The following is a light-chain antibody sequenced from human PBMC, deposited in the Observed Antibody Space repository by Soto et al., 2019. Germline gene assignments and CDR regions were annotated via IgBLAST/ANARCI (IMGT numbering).Light chain of an antibody. V-gene: IGLV1-51*01. CDR2: DNN. Sequence: QSVLTQPPSVSAAPGQKVTISCSGSSSNIGNNYVSWYQQVPGTAPKLLIYDNNKRPSGIPDRVSGSKSGTSATLGITGLQTGDEADYYCGTWDSSLSAGVFGGGTKLTVL. CDR1: SSNIGNNY. CDR3: GTWDSSLSAGV. J-gene: IGLJ3*02.